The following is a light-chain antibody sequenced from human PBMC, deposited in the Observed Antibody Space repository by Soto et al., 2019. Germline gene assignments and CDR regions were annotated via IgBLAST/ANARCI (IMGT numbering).Light chain of an antibody. Sequence: DIQMSQSPSSLSASVGDRVTISRRMSQGISSYLAWYQQKPGKAPELLIYAASNLEAGVPSRFRGSGSGTDFTFTISRLQPEDIATYYCQQYENLPTFGQGTRLAIK. CDR3: QQYENLPT. CDR2: AAS. J-gene: IGKJ5*01. V-gene: IGKV1-33*01. CDR1: QGISSY.